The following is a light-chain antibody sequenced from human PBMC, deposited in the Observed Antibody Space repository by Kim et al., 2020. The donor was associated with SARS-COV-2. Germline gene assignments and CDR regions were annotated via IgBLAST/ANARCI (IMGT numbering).Light chain of an antibody. CDR1: TSDIGDYNY. J-gene: IGLJ2*01. V-gene: IGLV2-14*03. Sequence: GQSITISCTGSTSDIGDYNYVSWYQQLPGKVPKLIIFDVTNRPAGVSDRFSGSKSGITASLTISGLQAADEADYYCSSYTYTNIVIFGGGTKVTVL. CDR2: DVT. CDR3: SSYTYTNIVI.